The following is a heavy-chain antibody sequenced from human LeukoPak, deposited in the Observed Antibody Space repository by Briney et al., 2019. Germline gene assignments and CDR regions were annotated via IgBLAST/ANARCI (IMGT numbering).Heavy chain of an antibody. Sequence: GGSLRLSCAASGFTFSSYGMHWVRQAPGKGLEWVAFIRYDGSNKYYADSVKGRFTISRDNSKNTLYLQMNSLRAEDTAVYYCARDGAIAAAGTGYGNFDYWGQGTLVTVSS. V-gene: IGHV3-30*02. CDR1: GFTFSSYG. J-gene: IGHJ4*02. D-gene: IGHD6-13*01. CDR3: ARDGAIAAAGTGYGNFDY. CDR2: IRYDGSNK.